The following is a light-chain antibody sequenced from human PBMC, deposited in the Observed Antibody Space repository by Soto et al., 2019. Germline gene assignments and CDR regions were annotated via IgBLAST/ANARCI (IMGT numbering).Light chain of an antibody. CDR3: QQYGSSPYT. CDR1: QSVSSSY. V-gene: IGKV3-20*01. J-gene: IGKJ2*01. Sequence: EIVLTQSPGTLSLSPGERATLSCRASQSVSSSYLAWYQQKPGQAPRLLIYDASSRATGIPDRFSGSGSGTDFTLPISRLEPEDLAVYFCQQYGSSPYTFGQGTKLEIK. CDR2: DAS.